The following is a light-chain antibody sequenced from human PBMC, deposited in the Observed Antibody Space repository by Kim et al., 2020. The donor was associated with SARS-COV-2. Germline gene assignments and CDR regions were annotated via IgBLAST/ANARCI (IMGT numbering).Light chain of an antibody. J-gene: IGLJ3*02. CDR2: DVD. CDR3: NSYTSNIHWV. V-gene: IGLV2-14*03. Sequence: QSALTQPASVSASPGQSITISCTGTSSDIGAYNYVSWYQQYPGKAPKLMIYDVDKRPSGVSDRFSGSKSGNTASLTISGLQAEDEAHYFCNSYTSNIHWVFGGGTQLTVL. CDR1: SSDIGAYNY.